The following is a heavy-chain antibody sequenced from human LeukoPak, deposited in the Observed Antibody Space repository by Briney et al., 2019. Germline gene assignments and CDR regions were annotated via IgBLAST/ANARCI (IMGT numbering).Heavy chain of an antibody. CDR3: ARSSGYSSSGGLNWFDT. D-gene: IGHD6-13*01. CDR1: GGSFSGYY. Sequence: SETLSLTCAVYGGSFSGYYWSWIRQPPGKGLEWIGSIYYSGSTYYNPSLKSRVTISVDTSKNQFSLKLSSVTAADTAVYYCARSSGYSSSGGLNWFDTWGQGTLVTVSS. J-gene: IGHJ5*02. CDR2: IYYSGST. V-gene: IGHV4-34*01.